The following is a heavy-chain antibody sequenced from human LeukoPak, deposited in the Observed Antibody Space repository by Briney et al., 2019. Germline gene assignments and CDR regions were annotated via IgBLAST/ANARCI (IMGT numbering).Heavy chain of an antibody. D-gene: IGHD1-14*01. CDR1: GGSISSYY. Sequence: SETLSLTCTVSGGSISSYYWSWIRQPPGKGLEWIGYIYYSGSTNYNPSLKSRVTISVDTSKNQFSLKLSSVTAADTAVYYCARAPRFYEPYDYWGQGTLVTVSS. J-gene: IGHJ4*02. V-gene: IGHV4-59*01. CDR3: ARAPRFYEPYDY. CDR2: IYYSGST.